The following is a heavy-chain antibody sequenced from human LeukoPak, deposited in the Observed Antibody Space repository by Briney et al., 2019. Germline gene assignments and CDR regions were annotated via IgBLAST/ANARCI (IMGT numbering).Heavy chain of an antibody. CDR3: AGHVNVAVSGPIFDP. D-gene: IGHD6-19*01. Sequence: SETLSLTCTISGGSISSYYWSWIRQPAGKGLEWIGRIYTTGSTNYNPSLKSRVTMSADTSKNQFSLKLSSVTAADNAASYCAGHVNVAVSGPIFDPWGQGTLVTVSS. CDR2: IYTTGST. V-gene: IGHV4-4*07. J-gene: IGHJ5*02. CDR1: GGSISSYY.